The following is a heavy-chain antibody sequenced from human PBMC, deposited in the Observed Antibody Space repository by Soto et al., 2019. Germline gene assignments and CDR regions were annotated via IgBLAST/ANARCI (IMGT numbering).Heavy chain of an antibody. CDR2: ISFDSRDK. Sequence: QVQLVESGGGVVQPGRSLRLSCAASGFTFSAYGIHWVRQAPGKGLEWVETISFDSRDKLYVDSMRGQLTISRENSRNTVYLQMDSLRAEDTAVYHCARVCGGDCGNAFDVWGQGTVVTVSS. D-gene: IGHD2-21*02. J-gene: IGHJ3*01. V-gene: IGHV3-33*05. CDR3: ARVCGGDCGNAFDV. CDR1: GFTFSAYG.